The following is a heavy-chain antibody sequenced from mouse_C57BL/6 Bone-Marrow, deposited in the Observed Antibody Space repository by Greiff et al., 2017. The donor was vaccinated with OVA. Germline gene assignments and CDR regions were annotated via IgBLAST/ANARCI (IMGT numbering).Heavy chain of an antibody. CDR3: ARRRGSAGIYYGNFHWYFDV. CDR1: GFTFSDYG. V-gene: IGHV5-15*04. Sequence: EVHLVESGGGLVQPGGSLKLSCAASGFTFSDYGMAWVRQAPRKGPEWVAFISNLAYSIYYADTVTGRFTISRENAKNTLYLEMSSLRSEDTAMYYCARRRGSAGIYYGNFHWYFDVWGTGTTVTVSS. J-gene: IGHJ1*03. D-gene: IGHD2-1*01. CDR2: ISNLAYSI.